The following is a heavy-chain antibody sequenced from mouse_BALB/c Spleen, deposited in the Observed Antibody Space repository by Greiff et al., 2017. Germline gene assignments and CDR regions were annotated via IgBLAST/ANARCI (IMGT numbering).Heavy chain of an antibody. CDR2: IWSDGST. D-gene: IGHD2-4*01. Sequence: VMLVESGPDLVAPSQSLSITCTVSGFSLTSYGVHWVRQPPGKGLEWLVVIWSDGSTTYNSALKSRLSISKDNSKSQVFLKMNSLQTDDTAMYYCARHGGLPYYAMDYWGQGTSVTVSS. J-gene: IGHJ4*01. CDR3: ARHGGLPYYAMDY. CDR1: GFSLTSYG. V-gene: IGHV2-6-2*01.